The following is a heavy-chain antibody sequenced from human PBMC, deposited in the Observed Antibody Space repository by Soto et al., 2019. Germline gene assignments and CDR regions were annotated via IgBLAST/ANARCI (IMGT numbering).Heavy chain of an antibody. CDR3: AREQAMAQFDY. V-gene: IGHV1-18*01. D-gene: IGHD5-18*01. CDR2: INAYNGNT. J-gene: IGHJ4*02. Sequence: QVQLVQSGAEVKKPGASVKVSCKASGYTFTSYGISWVRQAPGQGLEWMGWINAYNGNTKYAQKLQGRVTMTTDTSTSRAYMELRSLRSDGTSVYYCAREQAMAQFDYWGQGTLVTVSS. CDR1: GYTFTSYG.